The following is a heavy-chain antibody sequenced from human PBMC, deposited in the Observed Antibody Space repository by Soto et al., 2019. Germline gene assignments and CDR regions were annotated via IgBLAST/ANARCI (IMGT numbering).Heavy chain of an antibody. V-gene: IGHV4-39*01. D-gene: IGHD3-22*01. J-gene: IGHJ4*02. CDR2: IYYSGST. CDR3: ASICLDSSGYYYFDY. Sequence: SETLSLTCTVSGGSISSSSYYWGWIRQPPGKGLEWIGSIYYSGSTYYNPSLKSRVTISVDTSKNQFSLKLSSVTAADTAVYYCASICLDSSGYYYFDYWGQGTLVT. CDR1: GGSISSSSYY.